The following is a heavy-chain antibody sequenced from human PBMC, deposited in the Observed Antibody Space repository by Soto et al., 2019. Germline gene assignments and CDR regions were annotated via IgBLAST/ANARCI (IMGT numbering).Heavy chain of an antibody. CDR1: GGTFSSYA. J-gene: IGHJ3*02. Sequence: VASVKVSCKASGGTFSSYAISWVRQAPGQGLEWMGGIIPIFGTANYAQKFQGRVTITADESTSTAYMELSSLRYEDTAVYYCANEPIPGATYHYSSSRGHAFDIWG. V-gene: IGHV1-69*13. CDR2: IIPIFGTA. D-gene: IGHD6-13*01. CDR3: ANEPIPGATYHYSSSRGHAFDI.